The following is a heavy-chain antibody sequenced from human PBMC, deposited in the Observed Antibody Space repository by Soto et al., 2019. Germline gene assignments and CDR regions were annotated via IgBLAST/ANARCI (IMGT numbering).Heavy chain of an antibody. V-gene: IGHV1-69*13. J-gene: IGHJ4*02. D-gene: IGHD1-1*01. CDR1: GGTFSNYP. CDR3: ARPRTVATTKGYDF. Sequence: EASVKVSCKASGGTFSNYPIAWVRQAPGQGLEWVGAIVPIFGTTNYAQNFQGRVTLTADESASTAYMELSSLTSADTALYYCARPRTVATTKGYDFWGQGTQVTVSS. CDR2: IVPIFGTT.